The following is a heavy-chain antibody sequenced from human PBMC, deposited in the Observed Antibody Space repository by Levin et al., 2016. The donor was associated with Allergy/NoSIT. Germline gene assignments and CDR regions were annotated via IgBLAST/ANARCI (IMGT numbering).Heavy chain of an antibody. CDR3: ARDYRFLGPLNYYYYYGMDV. Sequence: VRQAPGKGLEWVAVISYDGSNKYYADSVKGRFTISRDNSKNTLYLQMNSLRAEDTAVYYCARDYRFLGPLNYYYYYGMDVWGQGTTVTVSS. D-gene: IGHD3-3*01. V-gene: IGHV3-30-3*01. J-gene: IGHJ6*02. CDR2: ISYDGSNK.